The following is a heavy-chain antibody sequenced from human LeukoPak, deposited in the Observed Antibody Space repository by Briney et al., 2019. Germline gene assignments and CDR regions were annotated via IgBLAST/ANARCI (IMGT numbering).Heavy chain of an antibody. CDR1: GFIFKNHA. J-gene: IGHJ4*02. CDR2: ISGSDGST. V-gene: IGHV3-23*01. Sequence: GGSLRLSCVASGFIFKNHAMTWVRQTPGKGLEWFASISGSDGSTFYRDSVRGRFTISRDNSANTLFLQMKNLRPEDTALYYCTKFDSWGRGVLVTVSS. CDR3: TKFDS.